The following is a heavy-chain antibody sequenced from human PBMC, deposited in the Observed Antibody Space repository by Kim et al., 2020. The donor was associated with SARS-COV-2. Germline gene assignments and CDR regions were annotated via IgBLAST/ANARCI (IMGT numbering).Heavy chain of an antibody. CDR1: GGSFSGYY. CDR2: INHSGST. D-gene: IGHD1-26*01. Sequence: SETLSLTCAVYGGSFSGYYWSWIRQPPGKGLEWIGEINHSGSTNYNPSLKSRVTISVDTSKNQFSLKLSSVTAADTAVYYCASTRGKELQYFQHWGQGTLVTVSS. J-gene: IGHJ1*01. CDR3: ASTRGKELQYFQH. V-gene: IGHV4-34*01.